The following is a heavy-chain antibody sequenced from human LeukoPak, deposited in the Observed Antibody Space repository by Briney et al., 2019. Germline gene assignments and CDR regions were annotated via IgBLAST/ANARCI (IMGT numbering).Heavy chain of an antibody. CDR1: GYTFTSYD. CDR3: ARASSWRRWFDP. CDR2: MNPNSGNT. V-gene: IGHV1-8*01. D-gene: IGHD6-13*01. Sequence: GASVKVSCKASGYTFTSYDINWVRQATGQGLEWMGWMNPNSGNTGYAQKFQGRVTMTRNTSISTAYMELSSLRSEDTAVYYCARASSWRRWFDPWGQGTLVTVSS. J-gene: IGHJ5*02.